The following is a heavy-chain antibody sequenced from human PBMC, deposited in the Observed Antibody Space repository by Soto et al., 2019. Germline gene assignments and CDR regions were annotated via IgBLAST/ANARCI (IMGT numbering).Heavy chain of an antibody. CDR2: IYYSGST. CDR3: ARDPTGTNWFDP. CDR1: GGSISSGGYY. D-gene: IGHD1-7*01. V-gene: IGHV4-31*03. J-gene: IGHJ5*02. Sequence: PSETLSLTCTVSGGSISSGGYYWSWIRQHPGKGLEWIGYIYYSGSTYYNPSLKSRVTISVDTSKNQFSLKLSSVTAADTAVYYCARDPTGTNWFDPWGQGTLVPSPQ.